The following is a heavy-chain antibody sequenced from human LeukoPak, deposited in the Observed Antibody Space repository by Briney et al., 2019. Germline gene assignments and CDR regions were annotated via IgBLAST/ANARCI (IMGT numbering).Heavy chain of an antibody. Sequence: GGSLRLSCAASGFTFSSYGMNWVRQAPGKGLGWVAVIWYDGSNKYYADSVKGRFTISRDNSKNTLYLQMNSLRAEDTAVYYCAKDGPIDSSGYADYWGQGTLVTVSS. V-gene: IGHV3-33*06. CDR1: GFTFSSYG. CDR2: IWYDGSNK. D-gene: IGHD3-22*01. J-gene: IGHJ4*02. CDR3: AKDGPIDSSGYADY.